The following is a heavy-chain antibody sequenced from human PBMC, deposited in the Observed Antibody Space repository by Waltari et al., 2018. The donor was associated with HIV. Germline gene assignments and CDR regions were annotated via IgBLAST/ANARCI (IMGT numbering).Heavy chain of an antibody. J-gene: IGHJ5*02. D-gene: IGHD2-2*01. CDR2: MSWNRGSM. CDR3: EKGGVVPAAAGFDP. CDR1: GFTFDDYA. Sequence: EVQLVESGGGLVQPGRSLRLSCAASGFTFDDYAMHWVRQAPGKGLEWVSGMSWNRGSMGDADAVNGRFTISRDNAKNSLYLQMNSLRAEDTALYYCEKGGVVPAAAGFDPWGQGTLVTVSS. V-gene: IGHV3-9*01.